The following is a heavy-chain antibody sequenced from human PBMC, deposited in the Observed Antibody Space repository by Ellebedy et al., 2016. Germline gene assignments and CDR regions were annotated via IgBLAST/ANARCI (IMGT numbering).Heavy chain of an antibody. J-gene: IGHJ6*02. V-gene: IGHV1-2*02. Sequence: ASVKVSCXASGYTFIGYFIHWVRQAPGQGLEWMGWINPNSGGTTYAQSFQGRVTMTRDTSISTAYMELSRLRSDDTAVYYCARENYDILTDYSAYYFYGLDVWGQGTTVTVSS. CDR2: INPNSGGT. D-gene: IGHD3-9*01. CDR3: ARENYDILTDYSAYYFYGLDV. CDR1: GYTFIGYF.